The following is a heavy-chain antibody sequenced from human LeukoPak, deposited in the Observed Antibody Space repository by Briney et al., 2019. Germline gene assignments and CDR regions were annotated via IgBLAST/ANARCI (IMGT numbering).Heavy chain of an antibody. CDR1: GFTFSSYW. J-gene: IGHJ6*03. D-gene: IGHD6-13*01. CDR2: IKQDGSEK. V-gene: IGHV3-7*01. Sequence: GGSLRLSCAASGFTFSSYWMGWVRQAPGKGLEWVANIKQDGSEKYYVDSVKGRFTISRDNAKNSLYLQMNSLRAEDTAVYYCASIAAAGRYYMDVWGKGTTVTVSS. CDR3: ASIAAAGRYYMDV.